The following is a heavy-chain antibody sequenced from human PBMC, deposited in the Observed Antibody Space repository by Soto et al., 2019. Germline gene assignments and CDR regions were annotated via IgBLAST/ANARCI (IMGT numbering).Heavy chain of an antibody. CDR2: IYYSGST. V-gene: IGHV4-39*07. D-gene: IGHD5-12*01. J-gene: IGHJ4*02. CDR3: ARIYSGYANYFDY. CDR1: GGSISSSSYY. Sequence: PSETLSLTCTVSGGSISSSSYYWGWIRQPPGKGLEWIGSIYYSGSTYYNPSLKSRVTISVDTSKNQFSLKLSSVTAADTAVYYCARIYSGYANYFDYWGQGTLVTVSS.